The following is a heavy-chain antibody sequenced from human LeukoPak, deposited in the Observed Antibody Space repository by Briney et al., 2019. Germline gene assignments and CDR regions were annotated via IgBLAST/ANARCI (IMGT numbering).Heavy chain of an antibody. D-gene: IGHD4-11*01. Sequence: PGGSLRLSCAASGFTFSSYAMSWVRQAPGKGLEWVSAITGSGGSTYYADSVKGRFTISRDNSKNTLFLQMDSLRAEDTAVYYCAKDGRNLIMTSVTRSDYWGQGTLVTVSS. J-gene: IGHJ4*02. CDR2: ITGSGGST. CDR1: GFTFSSYA. V-gene: IGHV3-23*01. CDR3: AKDGRNLIMTSVTRSDY.